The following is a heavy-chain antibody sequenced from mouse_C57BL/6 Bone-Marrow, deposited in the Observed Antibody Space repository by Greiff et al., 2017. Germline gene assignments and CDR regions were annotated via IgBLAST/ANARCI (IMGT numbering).Heavy chain of an antibody. CDR1: GFTFSSYA. D-gene: IGHD1-1*01. V-gene: IGHV5-4*01. Sequence: EVMLVESGGGLVKPGGSLKLSCAASGFTFSSYAMSWVRQTPEKRLEWVATISDGGSYTYYPDNVKGRFTISRDNAKNNLYLQMSHLKSEDTAMYYCARDYDGSSWFAYWGQGTLVTVSA. CDR2: ISDGGSYT. J-gene: IGHJ3*01. CDR3: ARDYDGSSWFAY.